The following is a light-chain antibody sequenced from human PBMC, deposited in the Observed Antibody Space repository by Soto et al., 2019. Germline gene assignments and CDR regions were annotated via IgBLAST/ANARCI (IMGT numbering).Light chain of an antibody. CDR1: QSVSSSY. V-gene: IGKV3-20*01. Sequence: EIVLTQSPVTLSLSPGERATLSCRASQSVSSSYLAWYQQKPGQAPRPLIYGASSRAIGIPDRFSGSGSGTDFTLTISRLEPDDFAVYYCQQYGSSPWTFGHGTKVELK. CDR2: GAS. CDR3: QQYGSSPWT. J-gene: IGKJ1*01.